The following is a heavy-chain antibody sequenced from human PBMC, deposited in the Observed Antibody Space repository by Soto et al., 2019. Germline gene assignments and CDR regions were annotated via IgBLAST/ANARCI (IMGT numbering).Heavy chain of an antibody. CDR1: GDTFTFYS. J-gene: IGHJ4*02. CDR3: ASIYGSGYPAFDY. V-gene: IGHV1-69*02. D-gene: IGHD3-10*01. Sequence: QVQLVQSGAEVKRPGSSVKVSCKASGDTFTFYSINWVRQAPGLGLEWMGRINPILSMSNYAQRFQGRVTMTADKSTSTAYIELSSLRSEDTAIYYCASIYGSGYPAFDYWGQGALVTVSS. CDR2: INPILSMS.